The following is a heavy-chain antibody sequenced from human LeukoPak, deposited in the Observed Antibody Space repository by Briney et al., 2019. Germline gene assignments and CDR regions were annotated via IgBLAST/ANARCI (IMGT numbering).Heavy chain of an antibody. V-gene: IGHV1-2*02. CDR1: GYTFTGYY. CDR3: ARAPSTRLLWFGELSSRLFDY. J-gene: IGHJ4*02. CDR2: INPNSGGT. Sequence: ASVKVSCKASGYTFTGYYMHWVRQAPGQGLECMGWINPNSGGTNYAQKFQGRVTMTRDTSISTAYMELSRLRSDDTAVYYCARAPSTRLLWFGELSSRLFDYWGQGTLVTVSS. D-gene: IGHD3-10*01.